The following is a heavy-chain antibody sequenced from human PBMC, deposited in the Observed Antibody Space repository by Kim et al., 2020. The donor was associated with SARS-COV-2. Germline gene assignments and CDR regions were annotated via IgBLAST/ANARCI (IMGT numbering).Heavy chain of an antibody. CDR3: ARGHMDDSGYEVIDY. Sequence: SQTLSLTCAISGDSVSSNSAAWNWIRQSPSRGLEWLGRTYYRSKWYNDYAVSVKSRIIINQDTSKNQFSLQLKSVTPEDTAVYYCARGHMDDSGYEVIDYWGQGTLVTVSS. CDR1: GDSVSSNSAA. D-gene: IGHD5-12*01. CDR2: TYYRSKWYN. J-gene: IGHJ4*02. V-gene: IGHV6-1*01.